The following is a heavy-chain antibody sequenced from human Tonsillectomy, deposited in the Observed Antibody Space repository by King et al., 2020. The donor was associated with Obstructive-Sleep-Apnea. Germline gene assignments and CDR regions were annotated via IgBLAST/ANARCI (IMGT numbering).Heavy chain of an antibody. CDR2: IYWDDDK. Sequence: TLKESGPTLVKPTQTLTLTCTFSGFSLSSSGVGVGWIRQPPGKALEWLALIYWDDDKRYSPSLKSRVTITKNTSKNQVVLTMTNMDPVDTATYYCAHSRFSSSLWGMDVWGQGTTVTVSS. CDR1: GFSLSSSGVG. V-gene: IGHV2-5*02. CDR3: AHSRFSSSLWGMDV. D-gene: IGHD6-13*01. J-gene: IGHJ6*02.